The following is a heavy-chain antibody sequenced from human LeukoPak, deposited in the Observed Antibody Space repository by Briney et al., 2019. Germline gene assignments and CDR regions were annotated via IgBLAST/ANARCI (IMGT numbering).Heavy chain of an antibody. CDR2: IYYSGST. CDR1: GGSISTYY. V-gene: IGHV4-59*01. Sequence: PSETLSLTCTVSGGSISTYYWSWIRQPPGKGLEWIGYIYYSGSTKYNPSLKSRVTISVDTSKNQFSLKLSSVTAADTAVYYCARETPMEGAGYNWFDPWGQGTLVTVSS. J-gene: IGHJ5*02. CDR3: ARETPMEGAGYNWFDP. D-gene: IGHD1-1*01.